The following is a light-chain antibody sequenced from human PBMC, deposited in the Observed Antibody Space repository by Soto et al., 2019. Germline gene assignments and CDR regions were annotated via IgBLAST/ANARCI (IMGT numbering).Light chain of an antibody. CDR2: AAS. V-gene: IGKV1-39*01. J-gene: IGKJ4*01. CDR1: QSISSY. CDR3: QQSYSTPRLT. Sequence: DIQMTQSPSSLSASVGDRVTITCRAGQSISSYLNWYQQKPGKAPKLLIYAASSLQSGVPSRFSGSGSGTDFTLTISSLQPEDFATYYCQQSYSTPRLTFGGGTKVDIK.